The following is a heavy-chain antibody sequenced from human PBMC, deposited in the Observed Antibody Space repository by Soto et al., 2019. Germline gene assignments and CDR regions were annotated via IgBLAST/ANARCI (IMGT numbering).Heavy chain of an antibody. V-gene: IGHV4-34*01. CDR2: INHSGST. CDR3: ARGSRGYDRGSGAGMETKYYFDY. CDR1: GGSFSGYY. Sequence: PSETLSLTCAVYGGSFSGYYWSWIRQPPGKGLEWIGEINHSGSTNYNPSLKSRVTISVDTSKNQFSLKLSSVTAADTAVYYCARGSRGYDRGSGAGMETKYYFDYWGQGTLVTVSS. D-gene: IGHD5-12*01. J-gene: IGHJ4*02.